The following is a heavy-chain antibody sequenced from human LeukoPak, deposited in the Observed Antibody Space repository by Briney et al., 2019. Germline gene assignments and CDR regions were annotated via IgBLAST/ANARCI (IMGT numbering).Heavy chain of an antibody. V-gene: IGHV3-7*05. D-gene: IGHD6-6*01. CDR2: IKQDGSEE. CDR1: GFTFSSYW. Sequence: PGGSLRLSCAASGFTFSSYWMSWVRQAPGKGLEWVAKIKQDGSEEVYVDSVKGRFTISRDNAKNSLFLQLNTLRAEDTAVYYCARDPYSSTWSYGMDVWGQGTTVTVSS. CDR3: ARDPYSSTWSYGMDV. J-gene: IGHJ6*02.